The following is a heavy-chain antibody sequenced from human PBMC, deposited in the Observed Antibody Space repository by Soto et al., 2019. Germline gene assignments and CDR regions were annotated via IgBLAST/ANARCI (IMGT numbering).Heavy chain of an antibody. CDR3: AKDTYYLDSSGYYVFDS. CDR2: ISYDGGNK. V-gene: IGHV3-30*18. Sequence: GSLRLSCAASGFTFSSYGIHWVRQAPCKGLEWVAVISYDGGNKHYADSVQGRFTISRDNSKNTLYLQMNSLRAEDTAVYYCAKDTYYLDSSGYYVFDSWGQGTLVTVSS. CDR1: GFTFSSYG. D-gene: IGHD3-22*01. J-gene: IGHJ4*02.